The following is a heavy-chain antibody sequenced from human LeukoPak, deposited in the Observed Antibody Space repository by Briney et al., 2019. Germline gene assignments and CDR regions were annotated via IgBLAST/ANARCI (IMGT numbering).Heavy chain of an antibody. Sequence: EAGGSLRLSCAASGFTFSSYGMHWVRQAPGKGLEWVAVISYDGSNKYYADSVKGRFTISRDNSKNTLYLQMNSLRAEDTAVYYCAKALGHEGLDPWGQGTLVTVSS. J-gene: IGHJ5*02. CDR1: GFTFSSYG. CDR3: AKALGHEGLDP. CDR2: ISYDGSNK. V-gene: IGHV3-30*18.